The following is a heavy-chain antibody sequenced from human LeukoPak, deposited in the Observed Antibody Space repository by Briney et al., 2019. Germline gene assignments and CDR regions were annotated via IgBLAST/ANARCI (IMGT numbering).Heavy chain of an antibody. CDR2: ISSSSSYI. CDR1: GFTFSSYS. J-gene: IGHJ4*02. D-gene: IGHD6-13*01. V-gene: IGHV3-21*01. Sequence: PGGSLRLSCADSGFTFSSYSMNWVRQAPGKGLEWVSSISSSSSYIYYADSVKGRFTISRDNAKNSLYLQMNSLRAEDTAVYYCASTLYYYSSPVDYWGQGTLVTVSS. CDR3: ASTLYYYSSPVDY.